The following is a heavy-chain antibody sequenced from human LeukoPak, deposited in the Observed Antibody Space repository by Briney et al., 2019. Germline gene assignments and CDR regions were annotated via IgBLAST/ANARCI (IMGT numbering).Heavy chain of an antibody. D-gene: IGHD6-6*01. CDR3: ARVSSYQAARLDY. CDR1: GGSTSSYH. J-gene: IGHJ4*02. Sequence: SETLSLTCTVSGGSTSSYHWSWIRQPPGKGLEWIGYIYYSGSTSYNPSLKSRVTISVDTSKNQFSLKLSSVTAADTAVYYCARVSSYQAARLDYWGQGTLVTVSS. CDR2: IYYSGST. V-gene: IGHV4-59*01.